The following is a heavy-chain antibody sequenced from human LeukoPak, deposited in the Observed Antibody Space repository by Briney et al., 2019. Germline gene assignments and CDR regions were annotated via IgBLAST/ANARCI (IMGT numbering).Heavy chain of an antibody. D-gene: IGHD6-13*01. CDR3: ARHPRYSSSWYVYNWFDP. V-gene: IGHV4-34*01. J-gene: IGHJ5*02. CDR1: GGSFSGYY. Sequence: PSETLSLTCAVYGGSFSGYYWSWIRQPPGKGLEWIGEINHSGSTNYNPSLKSRVTISVDTSKNQFSLKLSSVTAADTAVYYCARHPRYSSSWYVYNWFDPWGQGTLVTVSS. CDR2: INHSGST.